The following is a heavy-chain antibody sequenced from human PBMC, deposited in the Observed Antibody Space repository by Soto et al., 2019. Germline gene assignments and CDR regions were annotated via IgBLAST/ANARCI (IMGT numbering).Heavy chain of an antibody. CDR3: ARDHGGDPPYYYYGMDV. CDR2: IIPILGIA. V-gene: IGHV1-69*08. CDR1: GGTFSSYT. J-gene: IGHJ6*02. D-gene: IGHD2-21*02. Sequence: QVQLVQSGAEVKKPGSSVKVSCKASGGTFSSYTISWVRQAPGQGLEWMGRIIPILGIANYAQKFQGRVTITADKSXSXXDMERSRLRSEDTAVYYCARDHGGDPPYYYYGMDVWGQGTTVTVSS.